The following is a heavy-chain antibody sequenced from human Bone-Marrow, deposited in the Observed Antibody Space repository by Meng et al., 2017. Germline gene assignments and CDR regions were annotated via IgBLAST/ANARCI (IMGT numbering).Heavy chain of an antibody. CDR3: VRSHSGFLDY. Sequence: VQLQQSGPGLVKPSQTPPLTCSISGDSVSSNSAAWNWFRQSPSRGLEWLGKTYYRSKWSNDYAVSVRSRITINPDTSKNQFSLQLNSVTPEDTAVYYCVRSHSGFLDYWGQGTLVTVSS. J-gene: IGHJ4*02. D-gene: IGHD3-10*01. CDR2: TYYRSKWSN. V-gene: IGHV6-1*01. CDR1: GDSVSSNSAA.